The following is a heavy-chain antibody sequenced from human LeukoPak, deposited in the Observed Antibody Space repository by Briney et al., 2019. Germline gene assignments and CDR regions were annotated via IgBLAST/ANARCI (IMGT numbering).Heavy chain of an antibody. Sequence: ASVKVSCKASGYTFTSYYMHWVRQAPGQGLEWLGIINPSGGITSYAQRFQGRVTMTRDTSTSTLYMELSSLRSEDTAVYYCARAPSYDSSGYYQYWGQGTLVTVTS. CDR1: GYTFTSYY. CDR3: ARAPSYDSSGYYQY. J-gene: IGHJ4*02. V-gene: IGHV1-46*01. CDR2: INPSGGIT. D-gene: IGHD3-22*01.